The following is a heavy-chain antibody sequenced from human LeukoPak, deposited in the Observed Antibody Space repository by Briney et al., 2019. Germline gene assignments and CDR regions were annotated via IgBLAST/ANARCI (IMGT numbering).Heavy chain of an antibody. CDR1: GYSFTSYW. CDR3: VNLIVGVSPPDY. D-gene: IGHD3-22*01. CDR2: IYPGDSDT. J-gene: IGHJ4*02. Sequence: GESLKISCKGSGYSFTSYWIGWVRQMPGKGLEWMGIIYPGDSDTRYSPSFQGQVTISADKSISTAYLQWSSLKASDTALYYCVNLIVGVSPPDYWAQEPLVTFS. V-gene: IGHV5-51*01.